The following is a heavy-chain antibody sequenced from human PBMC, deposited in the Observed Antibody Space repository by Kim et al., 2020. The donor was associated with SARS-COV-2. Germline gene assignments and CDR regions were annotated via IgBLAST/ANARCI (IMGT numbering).Heavy chain of an antibody. CDR1: RFTFSSYW. CDR3: AREGGPNYYDSSGYYYDSYYYGMDV. Sequence: GGSLRLSCAASRFTFSSYWMSWVRQAPGKGLEWVANIKQDGSEKYYVDSVKGRFTISRDNAKNSLYLQMNSLRAEDTAVYYCAREGGPNYYDSSGYYYDSYYYGMDVWGQGTTVTVSS. CDR2: IKQDGSEK. D-gene: IGHD3-22*01. V-gene: IGHV3-7*01. J-gene: IGHJ6*02.